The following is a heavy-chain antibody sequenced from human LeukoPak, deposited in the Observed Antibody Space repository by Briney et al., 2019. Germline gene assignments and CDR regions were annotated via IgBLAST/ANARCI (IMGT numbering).Heavy chain of an antibody. J-gene: IGHJ4*02. CDR3: AKRVSGWYLVDY. Sequence: GGSLRLSCAASGFSFSSYAMSWVRQAPGKGLEWVSAITGSGSSTFYADAVKGRFTISKDNSKNTLYMQMNSLRAEDTAVYYCAKRVSGWYLVDYWGQGALVTVSS. V-gene: IGHV3-23*01. D-gene: IGHD6-19*01. CDR1: GFSFSSYA. CDR2: ITGSGSST.